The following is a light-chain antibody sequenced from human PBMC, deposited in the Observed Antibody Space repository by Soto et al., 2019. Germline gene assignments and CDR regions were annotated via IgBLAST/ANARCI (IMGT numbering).Light chain of an antibody. J-gene: IGKJ3*01. Sequence: DIPMTQSPSSLSASVGDRDTITCRASQSISSYLNWYQQKPGKTPKLLISAASSLKRGVPSRFSGSGSGTDFTLTISSLQPEDSATYYCQQSYSTPITCGPGTKVDIK. CDR1: QSISSY. V-gene: IGKV1-39*01. CDR3: QQSYSTPIT. CDR2: AAS.